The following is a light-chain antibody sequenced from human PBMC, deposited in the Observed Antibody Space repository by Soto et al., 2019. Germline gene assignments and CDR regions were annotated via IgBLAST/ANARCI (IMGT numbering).Light chain of an antibody. V-gene: IGKV1-5*03. CDR2: KAS. Sequence: DIQITQSPSTLSASVGDSVTITFRASQSISSWLAWYQQKPGKAPKLLIYKASNLQSGVPSRFSGSGSATEFTLTISSLQPDDSATYYCQRYNGTFGQGTRLEIK. CDR3: QRYNGT. CDR1: QSISSW. J-gene: IGKJ5*01.